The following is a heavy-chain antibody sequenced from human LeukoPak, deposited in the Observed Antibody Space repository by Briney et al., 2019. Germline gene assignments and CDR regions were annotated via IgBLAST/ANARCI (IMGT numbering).Heavy chain of an antibody. CDR1: GFTFSSYG. V-gene: IGHV3-30*02. D-gene: IGHD6-13*01. J-gene: IGHJ6*03. CDR2: IRYDGSNK. CDR3: AKAWRGSSWDYYYYYMDV. Sequence: GGSLRLSCAASGFTFSSYGMHWVRQAPGKGLEWVAFIRYDGSNKYYADSVKGRFTISRDSSKNTLYLQMNSLRAEDTAVYYCAKAWRGSSWDYYYYYMDVWGKGTTVTVSS.